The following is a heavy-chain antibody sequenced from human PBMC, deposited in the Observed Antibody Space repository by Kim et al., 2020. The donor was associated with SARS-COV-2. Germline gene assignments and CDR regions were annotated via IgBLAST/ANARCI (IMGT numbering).Heavy chain of an antibody. D-gene: IGHD1-7*01. CDR3: ARAIGTTLNYYYYYGMDV. CDR1: GGTFSSYA. V-gene: IGHV1-69*13. Sequence: SVKVSCKASGGTFSSYAISWVRQAPGQGLEWMGGIIPIFGTANYAQKFQGRVTITADESTSTAYMELSSLRSEDTAVYYCARAIGTTLNYYYYYGMDVWGQGTTVTVSS. J-gene: IGHJ6*02. CDR2: IIPIFGTA.